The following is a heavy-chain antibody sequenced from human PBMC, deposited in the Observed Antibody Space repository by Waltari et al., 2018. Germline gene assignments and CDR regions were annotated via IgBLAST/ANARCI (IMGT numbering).Heavy chain of an antibody. CDR3: AKERALKWLRLEGFDY. CDR1: GFTFSSYA. Sequence: EVQLLESGGGLVQPGGSLRLSCAASGFTFSSYAMSWVRQAPGKGLEWVSVIYSGGSTYYADSVKGRFTISRDNSKNTLYLQMNSLRAEDTAVYYCAKERALKWLRLEGFDYWGQGTLVTVSS. CDR2: IYSGGST. V-gene: IGHV3-23*03. J-gene: IGHJ4*02. D-gene: IGHD5-12*01.